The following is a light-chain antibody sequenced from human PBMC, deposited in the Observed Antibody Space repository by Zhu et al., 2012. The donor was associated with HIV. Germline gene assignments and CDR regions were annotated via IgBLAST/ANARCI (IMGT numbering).Light chain of an antibody. Sequence: EIVMTQSPATLSVSPGERVTLSCRASQSISNKLAWYQQNPGQAPRLLIYDASTRATGIPARFSGSGSGTEFTLTISSLQSEDFAVYYCQQYDKWPPLTFGGGTKVEI. V-gene: IGKV3-15*01. CDR2: DAS. CDR1: QSISNK. J-gene: IGKJ4*01. CDR3: QQYDKWPPLT.